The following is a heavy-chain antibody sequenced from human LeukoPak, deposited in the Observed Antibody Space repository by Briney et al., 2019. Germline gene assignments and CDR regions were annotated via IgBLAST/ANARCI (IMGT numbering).Heavy chain of an antibody. V-gene: IGHV3-23*01. Sequence: GGSLRLSCAASGFTFDYSATTWVRHAPEKGLEWVSTINTGDITFYANSVKGRFTISRDNSKNALFLQMSSLRAEDTAIYYCVKGGFTYYDDWGQGTLVTVSS. CDR1: GFTFDYSA. J-gene: IGHJ4*02. CDR2: INTGDIT. D-gene: IGHD3-22*01. CDR3: VKGGFTYYDD.